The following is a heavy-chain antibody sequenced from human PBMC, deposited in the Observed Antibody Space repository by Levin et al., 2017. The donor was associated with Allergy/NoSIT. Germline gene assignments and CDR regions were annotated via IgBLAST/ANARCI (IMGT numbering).Heavy chain of an antibody. V-gene: IGHV3-9*01. CDR3: AKDISNGDYGMAV. J-gene: IGHJ6*02. D-gene: IGHD4-17*01. CDR2: ITWNSGTI. CDR1: GFNFNDYA. Sequence: SLKISCAASGFNFNDYAMHWVRQAPGKGLEWVSSITWNSGTIVSADSVKGRFTVSRDNAKNSLYLQMNSLRPEDTAFYYCAKDISNGDYGMAVWGRGTTVIVSS.